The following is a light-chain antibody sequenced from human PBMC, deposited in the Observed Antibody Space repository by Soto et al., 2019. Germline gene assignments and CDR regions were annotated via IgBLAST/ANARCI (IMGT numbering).Light chain of an antibody. J-gene: IGLJ1*01. Sequence: VLTQPASVSGSPGQSITISCTGTSSDVGGYNYVSWYQQHPGKAPKLMIYDVSNRPSGVSNRFSGSKSGNTASLTISGLQAEDEADYYCSSYTSSSTLYVFGTGTKLTVL. V-gene: IGLV2-14*01. CDR1: SSDVGGYNY. CDR3: SSYTSSSTLYV. CDR2: DVS.